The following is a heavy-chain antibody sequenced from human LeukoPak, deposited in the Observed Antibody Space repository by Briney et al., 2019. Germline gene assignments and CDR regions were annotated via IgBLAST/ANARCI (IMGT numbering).Heavy chain of an antibody. CDR1: GFTFSSYG. Sequence: GGSLRLSCAASGFTFSSYGMHWVRQAPGKGLEWVAVISYDGSNKYYADSVKGRFTISRDNSKNTLYLQMNSLRAEDTAVYYCARDLITMVRGVSYYMDVWGKGTTVTVSS. J-gene: IGHJ6*03. D-gene: IGHD3-10*01. V-gene: IGHV3-30*03. CDR2: ISYDGSNK. CDR3: ARDLITMVRGVSYYMDV.